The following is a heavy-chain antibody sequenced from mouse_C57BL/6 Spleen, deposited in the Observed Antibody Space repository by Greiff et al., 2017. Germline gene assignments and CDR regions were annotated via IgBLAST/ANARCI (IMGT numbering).Heavy chain of an antibody. CDR2: IDPSDSYT. J-gene: IGHJ2*01. CDR3: ARDYSNHYFDD. Sequence: VQLQQSGAELVMPGASVKLSCKASGYTFTSYWMHWVKQRPGQGLEWIGEIDPSDSYTNYNQKFKGKSTLTVDKSSSTAYMQLSSLTSEDSAVYYCARDYSNHYFDDWGQGTTLTVSS. V-gene: IGHV1-69*01. D-gene: IGHD2-5*01. CDR1: GYTFTSYW.